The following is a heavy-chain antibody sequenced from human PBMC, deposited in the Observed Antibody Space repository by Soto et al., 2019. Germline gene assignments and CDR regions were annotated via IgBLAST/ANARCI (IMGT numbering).Heavy chain of an antibody. CDR1: GFTFSSYS. Sequence: WGSLRLSCAASGFTFSSYSMNWVRQAPGKGLEWVSYISSSSSTIYYADSVKGRFTISRDNAKNSLYLQMNSLRDEDTAVYYCERDRRRLTGTPNFDYWGQGTLVTVSS. J-gene: IGHJ4*02. CDR2: ISSSSSTI. V-gene: IGHV3-48*02. CDR3: ERDRRRLTGTPNFDY. D-gene: IGHD1-1*01.